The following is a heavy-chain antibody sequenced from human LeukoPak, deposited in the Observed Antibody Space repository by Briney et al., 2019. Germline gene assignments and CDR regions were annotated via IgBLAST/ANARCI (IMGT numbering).Heavy chain of an antibody. Sequence: SETLSLTCAVYGGSFSGYYWSWIRQPPGKGLEWIGEINHSGSTNYNPSLKSRVTISVDTSKNQFSLKLSSVTAADTAVYYCATLTRGYYYSSGSYNYWGQGTLVTVSS. J-gene: IGHJ4*02. CDR1: GGSFSGYY. V-gene: IGHV4-34*01. D-gene: IGHD3-10*01. CDR2: INHSGST. CDR3: ATLTRGYYYSSGSYNY.